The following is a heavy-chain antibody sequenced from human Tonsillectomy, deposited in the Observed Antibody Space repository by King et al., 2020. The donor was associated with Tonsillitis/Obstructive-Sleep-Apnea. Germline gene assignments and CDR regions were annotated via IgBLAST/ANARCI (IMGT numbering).Heavy chain of an antibody. Sequence: VQLVESGAEVKKPGSSVKVSCKASGGTFSSYAISWVRQAPGQGLEWMGGIIPIFGTANYAQKFQGRVTITADESTSTAYMELSSLRSEDPAVYYCARGGSTIFGVVISWFDPWGQGTLVTVSS. D-gene: IGHD3-3*01. CDR2: IIPIFGTA. CDR3: ARGGSTIFGVVISWFDP. V-gene: IGHV1-69*01. CDR1: GGTFSSYA. J-gene: IGHJ5*02.